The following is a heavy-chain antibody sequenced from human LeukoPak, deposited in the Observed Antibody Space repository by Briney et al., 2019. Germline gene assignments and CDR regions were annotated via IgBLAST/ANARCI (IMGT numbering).Heavy chain of an antibody. CDR1: GFTFSDYY. CDR2: ISSSGSTI. J-gene: IGHJ4*02. Sequence: PGGSLRLSCAASGFTFSDYYMSWIRQAPGKGLEWVSYISSSGSTIYYADSVKGRFTISRDNAKNSLYLQMNSLRAEDTAVYYCMREWAVEFILSGYYTLEYWGQGTQVTVSS. V-gene: IGHV3-11*01. D-gene: IGHD3-3*01. CDR3: MREWAVEFILSGYYTLEY.